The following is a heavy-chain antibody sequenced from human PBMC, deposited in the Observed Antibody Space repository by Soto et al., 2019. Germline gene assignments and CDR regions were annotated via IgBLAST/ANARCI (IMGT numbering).Heavy chain of an antibody. V-gene: IGHV3-21*01. J-gene: IGHJ5*02. CDR3: AREYTLCDP. CDR2: ISSSSSSI. Sequence: EVQLVESGGGLVKPGGSLRLSCAASGFTFSSYSMNWVRQAPGKGLEWVSSISSSSSSIYYADSVKGRFTISRDNAKSSLYLQMISLRAEDTAVYYCAREYTLCDPWGQGTPVTVSS. D-gene: IGHD5-18*01. CDR1: GFTFSSYS.